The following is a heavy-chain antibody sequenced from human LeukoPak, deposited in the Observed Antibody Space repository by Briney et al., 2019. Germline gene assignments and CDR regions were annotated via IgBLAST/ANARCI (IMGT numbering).Heavy chain of an antibody. CDR1: GDSISSYY. J-gene: IGHJ5*02. CDR2: ISASGST. V-gene: IGHV4-59*12. D-gene: IGHD2-2*01. Sequence: PSETLSLTCTVSGDSISSYYWSWIRQPPGKGLEWIGYISASGSTKHNPSLGSRVSMSIDTSKKKFSLKLTSVTAADTALYFCARESISTAANWFDTWGQGTLVTVAP. CDR3: ARESISTAANWFDT.